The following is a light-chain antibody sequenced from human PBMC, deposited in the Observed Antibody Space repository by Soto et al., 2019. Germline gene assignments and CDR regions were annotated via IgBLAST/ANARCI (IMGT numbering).Light chain of an antibody. J-gene: IGLJ2*01. CDR2: EVT. Sequence: QSVLTQPPSASGSPGQSVTISCTGTSSDVGGYNYVSWYQQHPGKAPKLMIYEVTKRPSGVPDRFSGSKSANTASLTVSGLQAEDEADYHCSSYGGGNNLLFGGGTKLTVL. CDR1: SSDVGGYNY. CDR3: SSYGGGNNLL. V-gene: IGLV2-8*01.